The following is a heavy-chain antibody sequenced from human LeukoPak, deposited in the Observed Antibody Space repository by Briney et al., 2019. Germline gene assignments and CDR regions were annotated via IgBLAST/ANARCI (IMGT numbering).Heavy chain of an antibody. Sequence: SVKVSCTASGGTFSSYAISWVRHAPGQGLEWMGGIIPIFGTANYAQKFQGRVTITADESTSTAYMELSSLRSEDTAVYYCARGRPIPKGIAAAPYYYYYGMDVWGKGTTVTVSS. CDR1: GGTFSSYA. CDR3: ARGRPIPKGIAAAPYYYYYGMDV. J-gene: IGHJ6*04. CDR2: IIPIFGTA. D-gene: IGHD6-13*01. V-gene: IGHV1-69*01.